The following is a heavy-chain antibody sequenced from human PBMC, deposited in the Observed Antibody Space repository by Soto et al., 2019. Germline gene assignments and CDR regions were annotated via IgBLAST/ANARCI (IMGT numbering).Heavy chain of an antibody. Sequence: QVQLQQWGAGLLKPSETLSLTCAVYGGSFSGYYRSWIRQPPGKGLEWIGEINHSGSTNYNPSLKSRVTISVDTSKNQFSLKLSSVTAADTAVYYCARVVPAAKFAFDIWGQGTMVTVSS. CDR1: GGSFSGYY. CDR2: INHSGST. V-gene: IGHV4-34*01. CDR3: ARVVPAAKFAFDI. D-gene: IGHD2-2*01. J-gene: IGHJ3*02.